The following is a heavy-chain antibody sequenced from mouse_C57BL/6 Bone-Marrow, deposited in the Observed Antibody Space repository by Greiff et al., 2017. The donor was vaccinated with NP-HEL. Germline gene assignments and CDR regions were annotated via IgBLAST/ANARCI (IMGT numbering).Heavy chain of an antibody. Sequence: EVQLQESGPVLVKPGASVKMSCKASGYTFTDYYMNWVKQSHGKSLEWIGVINPYNGGTSYNQKFKGKATLTVDKSSSTASMELNSLTSEDSAVYYGASHYGSSAWFAYWGEGGLVTVSA. CDR1: GYTFTDYY. V-gene: IGHV1-19*01. CDR2: INPYNGGT. CDR3: ASHYGSSAWFAY. D-gene: IGHD1-1*01. J-gene: IGHJ3*01.